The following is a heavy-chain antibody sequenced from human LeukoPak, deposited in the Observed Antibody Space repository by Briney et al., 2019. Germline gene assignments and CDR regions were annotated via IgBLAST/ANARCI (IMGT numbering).Heavy chain of an antibody. Sequence: ASVKVSCKASGYTFTSYDINWVRQATGQGLEWMGWMNPNSGNTGYAQKFQGRVTMTRNTSISTAYIELSSLRSEDTAVYYCARGRWVTMAAYYFDYWGQGTLVTVSS. D-gene: IGHD3-10*01. V-gene: IGHV1-8*01. CDR1: GYTFTSYD. J-gene: IGHJ4*02. CDR2: MNPNSGNT. CDR3: ARGRWVTMAAYYFDY.